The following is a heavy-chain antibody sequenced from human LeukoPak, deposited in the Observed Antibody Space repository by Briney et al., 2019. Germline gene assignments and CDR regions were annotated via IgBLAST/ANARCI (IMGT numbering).Heavy chain of an antibody. D-gene: IGHD6-13*01. CDR3: ARDPPVVAAAGRDDY. CDR1: GFTFSSYG. CDR2: IRYDGSNK. V-gene: IGHV3-30*02. Sequence: GGSLRLSCAASGFTFSSYGMHWARQAPGKGLEWVAFIRYDGSNKYYADSVKGRFTISRDNSKNTLYLQMNSLRAEDTAVYYCARDPPVVAAAGRDDYWGQGTLVTVSS. J-gene: IGHJ4*02.